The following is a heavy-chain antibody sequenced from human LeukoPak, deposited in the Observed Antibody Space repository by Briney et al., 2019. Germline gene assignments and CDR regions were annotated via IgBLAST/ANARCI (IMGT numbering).Heavy chain of an antibody. V-gene: IGHV4-30-2*01. CDR3: ARGYASQGRRHNLKTDAFDI. J-gene: IGHJ3*02. CDR2: IYRSGST. CDR1: GGSISSGGYS. D-gene: IGHD3-16*01. Sequence: SETLSLTCAVSGGSISSGGYSWSWIRQPPGKGLEWIGYIYRSGSTYYNPSLKSRVTISVDRSKNQFSLKLSSVTAADTAVYYCARGYASQGRRHNLKTDAFDIWGQGTMVTVSS.